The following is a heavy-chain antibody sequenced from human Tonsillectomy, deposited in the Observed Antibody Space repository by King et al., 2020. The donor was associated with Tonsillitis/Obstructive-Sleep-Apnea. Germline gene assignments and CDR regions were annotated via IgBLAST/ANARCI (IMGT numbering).Heavy chain of an antibody. CDR3: AREVAGILDYFDY. D-gene: IGHD6-19*01. CDR2: INPNSGGT. Sequence: QLVQSGAEVKKPGASVKVSCKASGYTFTGYYMHWVRQAPGQGLEWMGRINPNSGGTNYAQKFQGRGTLTRDTSISTAYMELSRLRSDDTVVDYCAREVAGILDYFDYWGQGTLVTVSS. V-gene: IGHV1-2*05. J-gene: IGHJ4*02. CDR1: GYTFTGYY.